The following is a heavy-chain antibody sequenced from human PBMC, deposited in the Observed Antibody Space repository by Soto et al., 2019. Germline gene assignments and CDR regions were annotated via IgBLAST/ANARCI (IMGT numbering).Heavy chain of an antibody. CDR1: GFTFTSYA. J-gene: IGHJ4*02. CDR2: SGSGGST. CDR3: AGQSGYGVLGDY. Sequence: EVQLLESGGGLVQPGGSLRLSCAASGFTFTSYAMSWVRQAPGKGLEWVSASGSGGSTYYADSVKGRFTISRDNSKNTLYLQMNSLRAEDTAVYYCAGQSGYGVLGDYWGQGTLVTVSS. V-gene: IGHV3-23*01. D-gene: IGHD5-12*01.